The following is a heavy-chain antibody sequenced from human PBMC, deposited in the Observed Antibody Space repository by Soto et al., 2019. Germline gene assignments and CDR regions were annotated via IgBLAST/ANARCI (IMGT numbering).Heavy chain of an antibody. J-gene: IGHJ3*01. D-gene: IGHD1-26*01. CDR2: IYPGDSHA. Sequence: GESLKISCKGSGYSFTYYWIGWVRQMPGKGLEWMGIIYPGDSHAINSPSFQGQVTMSVDKSISTAYLQWSSLKASDTAMYYCARPYSGGPNDPFDVWGQGTMVTVSS. CDR3: ARPYSGGPNDPFDV. CDR1: GYSFTYYW. V-gene: IGHV5-51*01.